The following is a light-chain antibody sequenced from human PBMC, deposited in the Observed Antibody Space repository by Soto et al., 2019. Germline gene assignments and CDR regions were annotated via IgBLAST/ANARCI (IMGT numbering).Light chain of an antibody. CDR3: SSYTSSSTLCV. CDR1: SSDVGGYNY. CDR2: EVR. V-gene: IGLV2-14*01. Sequence: QSVLTQPASVSGSPGQSITISCTGTSSDVGGYNYVSWYQQHPGKAPKLIIYEVRNRPSGVSNRFSGSKSGNRASLTISWLQAEDEADYYCSSYTSSSTLCVFGTGTKVTVL. J-gene: IGLJ1*01.